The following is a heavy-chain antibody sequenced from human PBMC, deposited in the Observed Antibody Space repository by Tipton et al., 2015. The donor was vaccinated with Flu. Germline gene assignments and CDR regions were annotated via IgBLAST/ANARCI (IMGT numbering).Heavy chain of an antibody. D-gene: IGHD3-10*01. CDR1: GFTFSDYY. CDR2: MSNSGDVI. J-gene: IGHJ6*02. V-gene: IGHV3-11*01. CDR3: ARLAHEFYYAMDV. Sequence: SLRFSCAASGFTFSDYYMTWIRQAPGKGLEWVSYMSNSGDVIYYADYVQGRFTISRDSAKNVLLLQMNNLRAEDTAVYYCARLAHEFYYAMDVWGQGTTVTVSS.